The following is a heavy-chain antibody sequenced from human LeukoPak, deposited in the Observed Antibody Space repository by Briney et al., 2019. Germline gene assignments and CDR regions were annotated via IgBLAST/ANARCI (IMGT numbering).Heavy chain of an antibody. CDR3: AKVIAPTYYYDSSGYGDAFDI. J-gene: IGHJ3*02. CDR1: GFTFSSYA. CDR2: ISGSGGST. V-gene: IGHV3-23*01. Sequence: GGSLRLSCAAPGFTFSSYAMSWVRQAPGKGLEWVSAISGSGGSTYYADSVKGRFTISRDNSKNTLYLQMNSLRAEDTAVYYCAKVIAPTYYYDSSGYGDAFDIWGQGTMVTVSS. D-gene: IGHD3-22*01.